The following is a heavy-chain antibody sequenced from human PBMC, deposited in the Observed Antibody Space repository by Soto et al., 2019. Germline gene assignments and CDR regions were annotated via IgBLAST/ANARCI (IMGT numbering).Heavy chain of an antibody. V-gene: IGHV1-18*01. Sequence: QVQLVQSGAEVKKPGASVKVSCKVSGYTFTNYGISWVRQTPGQGLEWMGWLSTFDGSTNYAQKLQVRVTMTTDISTTTAYMDLRSLRSDDTAVYYCARDVGHYYDGSGYKIFFDYWGQGTLVTISS. CDR1: GYTFTNYG. D-gene: IGHD3-22*01. J-gene: IGHJ4*02. CDR2: LSTFDGST. CDR3: ARDVGHYYDGSGYKIFFDY.